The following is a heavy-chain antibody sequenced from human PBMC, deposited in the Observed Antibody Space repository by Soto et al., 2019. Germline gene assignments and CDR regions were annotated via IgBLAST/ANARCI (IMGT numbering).Heavy chain of an antibody. Sequence: PGGSLRLSCAASGFTFSSYGMHWVRQAPGKGLEWVAVIWYDGNNKYDADSVKGRFTISRDNSKNTLYLQMNSLRPEDTAVYYCARGPTNWNGEDYFEYWGQGTPVTVSS. CDR1: GFTFSSYG. J-gene: IGHJ4*02. D-gene: IGHD1-20*01. CDR2: IWYDGNNK. CDR3: ARGPTNWNGEDYFEY. V-gene: IGHV3-30*19.